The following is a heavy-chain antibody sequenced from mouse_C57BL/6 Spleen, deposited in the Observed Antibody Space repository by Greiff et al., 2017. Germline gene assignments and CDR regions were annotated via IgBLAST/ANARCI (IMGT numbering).Heavy chain of an antibody. V-gene: IGHV1-55*01. J-gene: IGHJ3*01. Sequence: QVQLQQPGAELVKPGASVKMSCKASGYTFTSYGITWVKQRPGQGLEWIGDIYPGSGSTNYNEKFKSRSTLTVDTSSSTAYMQLRSLTSEDSAVYYCARAYYYGSSYWFAYWGQGTLVTVSA. CDR2: IYPGSGST. CDR1: GYTFTSYG. CDR3: ARAYYYGSSYWFAY. D-gene: IGHD1-1*01.